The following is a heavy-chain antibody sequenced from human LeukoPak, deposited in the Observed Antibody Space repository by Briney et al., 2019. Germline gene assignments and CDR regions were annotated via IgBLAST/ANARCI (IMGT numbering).Heavy chain of an antibody. CDR1: GFTFSSYA. CDR2: ISYDGSNK. D-gene: IGHD5-18*01. V-gene: IGHV3-30*04. Sequence: GRSLRLSCAASGFTFSSYAMHWVRQAPGKGLEWVAVISYDGSNKYYADSAKGRFTISRDNSKNTLYLQMNSLRAEDTAVYYCARDPRYSYGYGYYYYMDVWGKGTTVTVSS. J-gene: IGHJ6*03. CDR3: ARDPRYSYGYGYYYYMDV.